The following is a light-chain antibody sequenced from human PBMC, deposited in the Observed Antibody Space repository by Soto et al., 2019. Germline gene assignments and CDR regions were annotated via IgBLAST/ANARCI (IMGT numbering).Light chain of an antibody. CDR3: QQYGSSPLT. CDR1: QTVNRYF. J-gene: IGKJ4*01. Sequence: EIVLTQSPGTLSLSPGESATLSCRASQTVNRYFLAWYQQRPAQAPRLVIYGAFTRASGIPDRFTGSGSGTDFTLSITRLEPVDFAVYFCQQYGSSPLTFGGGTRVEIK. CDR2: GAF. V-gene: IGKV3-20*01.